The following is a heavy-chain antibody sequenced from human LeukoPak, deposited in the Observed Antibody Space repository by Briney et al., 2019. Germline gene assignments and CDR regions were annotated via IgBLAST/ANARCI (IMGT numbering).Heavy chain of an antibody. CDR2: IYSSGST. J-gene: IGHJ4*02. CDR1: GGSISSGSYY. D-gene: IGHD3-10*01. V-gene: IGHV4-61*02. CDR3: ARSGFGELLGAFDY. Sequence: SETLSLTCTVSGGSISSGSYYWNWIRQPAGKGLEWIGRIYSSGSTNYNPSLKSRVTISVDTSKNQFSLKLSSVTAADTAVYYCARSGFGELLGAFDYWGQGTLVTVSS.